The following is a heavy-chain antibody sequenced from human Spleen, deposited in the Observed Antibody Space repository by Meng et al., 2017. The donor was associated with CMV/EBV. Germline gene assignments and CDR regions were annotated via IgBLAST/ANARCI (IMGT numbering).Heavy chain of an antibody. Sequence: SLKISCAASGFTFSNYWMSWVRQAPGKGLEWVSGISWNSGSIDYADSVKGRFTISRDNAKNSLYLQMNSLRAEDTALYYCAKDNQISPAYFDYWGQGTLVTVSS. CDR2: ISWNSGSI. CDR3: AKDNQISPAYFDY. J-gene: IGHJ4*02. CDR1: GFTFSNYW. V-gene: IGHV3-9*01.